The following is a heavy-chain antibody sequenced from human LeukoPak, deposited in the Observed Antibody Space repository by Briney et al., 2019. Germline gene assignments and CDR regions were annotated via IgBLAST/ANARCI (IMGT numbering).Heavy chain of an antibody. V-gene: IGHV4-61*01. CDR3: ARNVGEWVGLTATPYFDY. J-gene: IGHJ4*02. D-gene: IGHD4-11*01. Sequence: PSETLSLTCTVSGGSVSSGSYYWSWIRQPPGKGLEWIGYIYYSGSTNYNPSLKSRVTISVDTSKNQFSLKLSSVTAADTAVYYCARNVGEWVGLTATPYFDYWGQGTLVTVSS. CDR1: GGSVSSGSYY. CDR2: IYYSGST.